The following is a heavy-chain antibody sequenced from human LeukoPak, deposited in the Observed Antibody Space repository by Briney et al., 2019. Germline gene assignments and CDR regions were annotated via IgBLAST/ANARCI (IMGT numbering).Heavy chain of an antibody. V-gene: IGHV4-34*01. J-gene: IGHJ5*02. Sequence: LESLSLTCTVYGGSFSGYYWSWIRQPPGKGLEWIGEINHSGSTNYIPTLKSRVTISVDTSRNHFSLKLNSVTAADTAVYYCARGPGYSGSDPYNWFDPWGQGTLVTVSS. CDR2: INHSGST. CDR3: ARGPGYSGSDPYNWFDP. D-gene: IGHD5-12*01. CDR1: GGSFSGYY.